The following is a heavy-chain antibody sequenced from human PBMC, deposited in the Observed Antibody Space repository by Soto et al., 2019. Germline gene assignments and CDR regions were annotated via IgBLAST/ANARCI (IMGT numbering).Heavy chain of an antibody. D-gene: IGHD4-17*01. CDR3: ARTEYPGELYYYYYMDV. CDR1: GFTFSDYY. CDR2: ISSSGSTI. J-gene: IGHJ6*03. Sequence: GGSLRLSCAASGFTFSDYYMSWIRQAPGKGLEWVSYISSSGSTIYYADSVKGRFTISRDNAKNSLYLQMNSLRAEDTAVYYCARTEYPGELYYYYYMDVWGKGTTVTVSS. V-gene: IGHV3-11*01.